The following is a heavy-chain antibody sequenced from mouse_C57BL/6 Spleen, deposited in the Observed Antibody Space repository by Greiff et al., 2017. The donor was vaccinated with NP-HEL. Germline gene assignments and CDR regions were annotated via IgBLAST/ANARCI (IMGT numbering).Heavy chain of an antibody. CDR2: INPSSGYT. CDR3: ARSTVVAPRYFDV. V-gene: IGHV1-7*01. Sequence: VKLVESGAELAKPGASVKLSCKASGYTFTSYWMHWVKQRPGQGLEWIGYINPSSGYTKYNQKFKDKATLTADKSSSTAYMQLSSLTYEDSAVYYCARSTVVAPRYFDVWGTGTTVTVSS. J-gene: IGHJ1*03. D-gene: IGHD1-1*01. CDR1: GYTFTSYW.